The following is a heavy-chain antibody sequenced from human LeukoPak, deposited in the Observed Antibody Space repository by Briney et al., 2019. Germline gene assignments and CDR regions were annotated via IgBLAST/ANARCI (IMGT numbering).Heavy chain of an antibody. J-gene: IGHJ4*02. Sequence: ASAQVSCKAAGYIFTRYYIHWVRRPPAQGRVWMGILIPSSGSTDYAQKFQGRVTMTRDTSISTAYMKLSRLRSDDTAVYYCATKAAAGRGFDYWGQGTLVTVSS. CDR2: LIPSSGST. CDR1: GYIFTRYY. D-gene: IGHD6-13*01. CDR3: ATKAAAGRGFDY. V-gene: IGHV1-46*01.